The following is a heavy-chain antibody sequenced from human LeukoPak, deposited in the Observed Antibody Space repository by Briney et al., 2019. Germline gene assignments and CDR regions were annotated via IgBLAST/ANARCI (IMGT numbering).Heavy chain of an antibody. CDR3: ARGGRYAYFLDY. Sequence: GGSLRLSCAASGFIFSDYWMHWVRQGPGKGLVWVSRIKSDGSSTSYAESVKGRFTISRDNAKNTVYVHMNSLRDEDTAVYYCARGGRYAYFLDYWGQGALVTVSS. CDR2: IKSDGSST. D-gene: IGHD3-16*01. V-gene: IGHV3-74*01. J-gene: IGHJ4*02. CDR1: GFIFSDYW.